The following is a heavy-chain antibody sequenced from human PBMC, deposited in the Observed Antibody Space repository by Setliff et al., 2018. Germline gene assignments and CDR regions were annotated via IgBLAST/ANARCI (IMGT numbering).Heavy chain of an antibody. CDR1: GFTFRSYE. J-gene: IGHJ4*02. CDR3: ARVGVFGGGYFDF. CDR2: INSGGSKV. V-gene: IGHV3-48*01. D-gene: IGHD3-16*01. Sequence: GGSLRLSCAASGFTFRSYEMNWVRQTPGKGLEWVSYINSGGSKVYYADSVKGRFTISRDSAKNSLYLQMNSLRAEDTAVYYCARVGVFGGGYFDFWGQGTLVTVSS.